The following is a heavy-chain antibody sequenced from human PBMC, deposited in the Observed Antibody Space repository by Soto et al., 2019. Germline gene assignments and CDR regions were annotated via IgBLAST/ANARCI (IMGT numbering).Heavy chain of an antibody. V-gene: IGHV3-7*01. CDR3: ARPWNTDYTTDAFDI. CDR2: IKQDGSDK. D-gene: IGHD3-3*01. CDR1: GFTFSTYW. J-gene: IGHJ3*02. Sequence: EVQLVESGGGLVQPGGSLRLSCAASGFTFSTYWMSWVRQAPGKGLEWVANIKQDGSDKYYVNSVKGRFTISRDNAKNSLYLQMNNLRVEATAVYYCARPWNTDYTTDAFDIWGQGTMVTVSS.